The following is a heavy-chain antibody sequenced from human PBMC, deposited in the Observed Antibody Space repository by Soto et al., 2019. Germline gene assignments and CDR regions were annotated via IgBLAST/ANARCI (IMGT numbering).Heavy chain of an antibody. CDR3: ARSATIFGVALDY. Sequence: QVQLQESGPGLVKPSQTLSLTCTVSGGSISSGGYYWSWIRQHPGKGLEWIGYIYYSGSTYYHPSLKSRVTISVDTSKNQFSLKLSSVTAADTAVYYCARSATIFGVALDYWGQGTLVTVSS. CDR2: IYYSGST. D-gene: IGHD3-3*01. CDR1: GGSISSGGYY. J-gene: IGHJ4*02. V-gene: IGHV4-31*03.